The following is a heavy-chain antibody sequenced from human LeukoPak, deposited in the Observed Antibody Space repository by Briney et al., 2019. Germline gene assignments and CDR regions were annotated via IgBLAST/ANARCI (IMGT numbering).Heavy chain of an antibody. CDR1: GGSISSDGYS. Sequence: SETLSLTCAVFGGSISSDGYSWSWIRQPPGKGLEWIGEINHSGSTNYNPSLKSRVTISVDTSKNQFSLKLSSVTAADTAVYYCARLATWLLYRYYYYGMDVWGQGTTVTVSS. CDR3: ARLATWLLYRYYYYGMDV. V-gene: IGHV4-34*01. D-gene: IGHD3-3*01. CDR2: INHSGST. J-gene: IGHJ6*02.